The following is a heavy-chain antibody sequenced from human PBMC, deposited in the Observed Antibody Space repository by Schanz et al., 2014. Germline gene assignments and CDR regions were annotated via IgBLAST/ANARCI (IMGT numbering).Heavy chain of an antibody. V-gene: IGHV3-72*01. CDR1: GFTVNNYA. J-gene: IGHJ4*02. CDR3: AKDTGYCHGGACYCFEY. D-gene: IGHD2-8*02. Sequence: EVQLLESGGGLVQPGGSLRLSCTVSGFTVNNYAMNWVRQAPGRGLEWVGHSRNKGHSYTSEYAASVKGRFTISRDESESSLYLQMDSLKTEDTAVYFCAKDTGYCHGGACYCFEYWGLGILVTVSS. CDR2: SRNKGHSYTS.